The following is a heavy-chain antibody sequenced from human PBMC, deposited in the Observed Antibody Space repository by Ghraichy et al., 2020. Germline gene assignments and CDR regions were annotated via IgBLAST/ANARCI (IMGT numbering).Heavy chain of an antibody. D-gene: IGHD3-10*01. CDR1: GFTFSSYW. V-gene: IGHV3-7*03. J-gene: IGHJ5*02. Sequence: GGSLRLSCAASGFTFSSYWMSWVRQAPGKGLEWVANIKQDGSEKYYVDSVKGRFTISRDNAKNSLYLQMNSLRAEDTAVYYCAREIYPDYYGSGSYYPPINWFDPWGQGTLVTVSS. CDR3: AREIYPDYYGSGSYYPPINWFDP. CDR2: IKQDGSEK.